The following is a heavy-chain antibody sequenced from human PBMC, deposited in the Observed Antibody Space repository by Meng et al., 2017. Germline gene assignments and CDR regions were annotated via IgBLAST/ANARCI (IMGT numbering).Heavy chain of an antibody. CDR2: ISGSGGST. Sequence: ETLSLTCAASGFTFSSYAMSWVRQAPGKGLEWVSAISGSGGSTYYADSVKGRFTISRDNSKNTLYLQMNSLRAEDTAVYYCAKEGGAGITIFGVNWFDPWGQGTLVTVSS. D-gene: IGHD3-3*01. CDR3: AKEGGAGITIFGVNWFDP. J-gene: IGHJ5*02. CDR1: GFTFSSYA. V-gene: IGHV3-23*01.